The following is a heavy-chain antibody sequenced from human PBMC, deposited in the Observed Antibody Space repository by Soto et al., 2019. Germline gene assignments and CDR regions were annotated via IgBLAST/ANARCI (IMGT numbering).Heavy chain of an antibody. V-gene: IGHV4-39*01. Sequence: PEPLSLTCDVSGSTIDNRLTFWGFVRQPPAKGLKFVGPVHHSCEAYYSPTLKGRVTVSVDTSKNQLSLRVNSVTAADTAVYYRLRVEEAATRHTDSDSWGQGIPATVSS. J-gene: IGHJ4*02. CDR2: VHHSCEA. CDR3: LRVEEAATRHTDSDS. D-gene: IGHD2-15*01. CDR1: GSTIDNRLTF.